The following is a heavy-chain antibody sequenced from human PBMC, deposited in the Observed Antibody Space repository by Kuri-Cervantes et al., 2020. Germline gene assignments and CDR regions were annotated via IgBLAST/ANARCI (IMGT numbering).Heavy chain of an antibody. J-gene: IGHJ4*02. CDR2: ISYDGSNK. D-gene: IGHD5-24*01. CDR3: AREWFRDGYENTGIDY. Sequence: GESLKISCAASGFTFSSYAMHWVRQAPGKGLEWVAVISYDGSNKYHADSVKGRFTISRDNSKNTLYLQMNSLRAEDTAVYYCAREWFRDGYENTGIDYWGQGTLVTVSS. V-gene: IGHV3-30-3*01. CDR1: GFTFSSYA.